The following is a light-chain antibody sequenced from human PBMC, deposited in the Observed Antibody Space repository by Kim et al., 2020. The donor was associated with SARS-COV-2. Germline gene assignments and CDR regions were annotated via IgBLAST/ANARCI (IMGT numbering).Light chain of an antibody. Sequence: DIQMTQSPSSLSASVGDRVTITCRASQSISTYLNWYQQKPGKAPKLLIYAASSLQSGVPSRFSGSGSGTDFTLTISSLQLEDFATYYCQQTYNPPLTFGGGTKVDIK. V-gene: IGKV1-39*01. CDR2: AAS. J-gene: IGKJ4*01. CDR3: QQTYNPPLT. CDR1: QSISTY.